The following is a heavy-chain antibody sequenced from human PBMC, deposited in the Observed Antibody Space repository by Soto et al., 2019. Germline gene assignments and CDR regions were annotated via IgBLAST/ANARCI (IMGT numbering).Heavy chain of an antibody. D-gene: IGHD1-1*01. CDR2: VNGYNGYT. J-gene: IGHJ5*02. CDR3: ARDYKNWFDP. V-gene: IGHV1-18*01. Sequence: QVQLVQSGTEVKKPGASVKVSCKASGYTFSTYVISWLRQAPGQGPEWMGWVNGYNGYTKYAEKFQGRVTMTTDTSTSTAYMELWSLRSDDTAVYYCARDYKNWFDPWGQGTLVSVSS. CDR1: GYTFSTYV.